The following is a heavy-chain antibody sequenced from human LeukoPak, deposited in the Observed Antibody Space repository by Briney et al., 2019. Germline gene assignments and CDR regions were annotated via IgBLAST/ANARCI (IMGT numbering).Heavy chain of an antibody. D-gene: IGHD3-22*01. Sequence: ASVKVSCKASGYTFTSYDINWVRQATGQGLEWMGWMNPNSGNTGYAQKFQGRVTITRNTSISTAYMELSRLGSDDTAVYYCARSSHYDSSGYQRYWGQGTLVTVSS. J-gene: IGHJ4*02. CDR1: GYTFTSYD. CDR2: MNPNSGNT. V-gene: IGHV1-8*03. CDR3: ARSSHYDSSGYQRY.